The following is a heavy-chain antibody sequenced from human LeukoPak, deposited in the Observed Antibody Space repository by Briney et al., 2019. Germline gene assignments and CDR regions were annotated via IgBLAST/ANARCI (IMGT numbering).Heavy chain of an antibody. CDR2: IYYSGST. CDR1: GGSISSSSYY. CDR3: ASLREYRGGY. V-gene: IGHV4-39*01. Sequence: PSETLSLTCTVSGGSISSSSYYWGWIRQPPGKGLEWIGSIYYSGSTYYNPSLKSRVTISVDTSKNQFSLKLSSVTAADTAVYYCASLREYRGGYWGQGTLVTVSS. D-gene: IGHD3-10*01. J-gene: IGHJ4*02.